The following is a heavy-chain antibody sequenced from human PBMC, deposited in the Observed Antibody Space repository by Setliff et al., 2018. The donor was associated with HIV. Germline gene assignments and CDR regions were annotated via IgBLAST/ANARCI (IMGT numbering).Heavy chain of an antibody. V-gene: IGHV4-59*11. Sequence: SETLSLTCTVSYGSISGHYWTWIRQPPGKGLEWIGYIHHSGGTQYNPSLMSRLTMSVDLSKNQFSLSLSSVTAADTAVYYCARLPDINSWPFDYWARGTLVTVSS. CDR3: ARLPDINSWPFDY. D-gene: IGHD6-13*01. J-gene: IGHJ4*02. CDR1: YGSISGHY. CDR2: IHHSGGT.